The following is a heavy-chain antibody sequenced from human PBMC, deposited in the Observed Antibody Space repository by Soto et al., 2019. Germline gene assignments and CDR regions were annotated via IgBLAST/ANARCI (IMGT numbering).Heavy chain of an antibody. J-gene: IGHJ5*02. CDR3: ARVVGALGHWFDP. D-gene: IGHD1-26*01. Sequence: QVQLVQSGGEVKKPGASVKVSCKASGYTFTSYGISWVRQAPGQGLVWMGRISAYNGNTNYAQKIQGRVTMTTATSTSIAYIELRSLRSDHTAVYYCARVVGALGHWFDPWGQGTLVTVSS. CDR1: GYTFTSYG. V-gene: IGHV1-18*01. CDR2: ISAYNGNT.